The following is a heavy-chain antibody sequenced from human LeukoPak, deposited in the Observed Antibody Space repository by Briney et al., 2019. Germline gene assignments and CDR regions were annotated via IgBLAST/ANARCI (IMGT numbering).Heavy chain of an antibody. CDR1: GGTFSSYA. CDR3: ARGAYSSSWYEAEYFQH. V-gene: IGHV1-69*04. J-gene: IGHJ1*01. CDR2: IIPILGIA. D-gene: IGHD6-13*01. Sequence: SVKVSCKASGGTFSSYAISWVRQAPGQGLEWKGRIIPILGIANYAQKFQGRVTITADKSTSTAYMELSSLRSEDTAVYYCARGAYSSSWYEAEYFQHWGQGTLVTVSS.